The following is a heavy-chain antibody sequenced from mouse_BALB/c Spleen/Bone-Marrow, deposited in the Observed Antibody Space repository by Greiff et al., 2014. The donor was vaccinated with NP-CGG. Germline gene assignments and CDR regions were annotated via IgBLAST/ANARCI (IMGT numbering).Heavy chain of an antibody. J-gene: IGHJ4*01. D-gene: IGHD1-1*01. CDR2: IAPGSGST. CDR3: ARSYYGRAMDY. V-gene: IGHV1S41*01. Sequence: DLVKPGASVELSCKASGYTFTSYWINRIKQRPGQGLEWIGRIAPGSGSTYYDEMFKGKATLTVDTSSSTAYIQLSSLSSEDSAVYFCARSYYGRAMDYWGQGTSVTVSS. CDR1: GYTFTSYW.